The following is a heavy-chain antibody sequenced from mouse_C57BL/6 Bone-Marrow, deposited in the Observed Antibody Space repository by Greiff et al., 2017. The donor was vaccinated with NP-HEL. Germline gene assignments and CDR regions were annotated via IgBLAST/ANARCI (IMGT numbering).Heavy chain of an antibody. CDR2: INPNNGGT. J-gene: IGHJ4*01. CDR3: ARSIYYCGSSYAMDY. CDR1: GYAFTDYN. V-gene: IGHV1-22*01. D-gene: IGHD1-1*01. Sequence: VQLQQSGPELVKPGASVKMSCKASGYAFTDYNMHWVKQSHGKSLEWIGYINPNNGGTSYNQKFKGKATLTVNKSSSTAYMELRSLTSEDSAVYYCARSIYYCGSSYAMDYWGQGTSVTVSS.